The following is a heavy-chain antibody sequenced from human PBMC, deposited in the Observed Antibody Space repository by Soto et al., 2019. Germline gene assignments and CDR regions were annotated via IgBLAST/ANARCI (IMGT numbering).Heavy chain of an antibody. CDR3: AKDSYDILTVRKRYVDS. V-gene: IGHV3-43*01. CDR2: ISWDGGVT. Sequence: EVQLVESGGVVVQPGGSLRLSCAASGFPFDAYTMHWARQAPGKGLEWVSLISWDGGVTYYLDSVKGRFTISRDNSKNSLYLQMNSLRPEDTAFYYCAKDSYDILTVRKRYVDSWGPGTLVTVSS. D-gene: IGHD3-9*01. J-gene: IGHJ4*02. CDR1: GFPFDAYT.